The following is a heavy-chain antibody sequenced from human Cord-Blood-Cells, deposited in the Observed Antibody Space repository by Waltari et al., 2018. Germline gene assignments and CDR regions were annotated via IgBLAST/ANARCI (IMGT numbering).Heavy chain of an antibody. V-gene: IGHV4-30-2*01. J-gene: IGHJ4*02. D-gene: IGHD3-3*01. Sequence: QLQLQESGSGLVKPSQTLSLTCAVSGGSISSGGYSWSWLRQPPGKGLEWIGYIYHSGSTYYNPSLKSRVTISVDRSKNQFSLKLSSVTAADTAVYYCARGRFLEWLLFDYWGQGTLVTVSS. CDR1: GGSISSGGYS. CDR3: ARGRFLEWLLFDY. CDR2: IYHSGST.